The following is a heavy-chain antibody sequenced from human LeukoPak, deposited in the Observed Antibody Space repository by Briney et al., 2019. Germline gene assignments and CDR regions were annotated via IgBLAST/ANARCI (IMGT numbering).Heavy chain of an antibody. V-gene: IGHV4-39*07. CDR1: GGSISSSSYY. D-gene: IGHD6-25*01. CDR2: IYYSGST. CDR3: ARDVGPIAAKGHWFDP. J-gene: IGHJ5*02. Sequence: SETLSLTCTVSGGSISSSSYYWGWIRQPPGKGLEWIGSIYYSGSTYYNPSLKSRVTISVDTSKNQFSLKLSSVTAADTAVYYCARDVGPIAAKGHWFDPWGQGTLVTVSS.